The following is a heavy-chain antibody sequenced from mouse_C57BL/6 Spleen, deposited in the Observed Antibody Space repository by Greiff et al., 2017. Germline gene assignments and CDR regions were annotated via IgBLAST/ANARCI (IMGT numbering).Heavy chain of an antibody. J-gene: IGHJ1*03. CDR3: ARKGDYGPWYFDV. Sequence: QVQLKQSGPGLVQPSQSLSITCTVSGFSLTSYGVHWVRQSPGKGLEWLGVIWSGGSTDYNAAFISRLSISKDNSKSQVFFKMNSLQADDTAIYYCARKGDYGPWYFDVWGTGTTVTVSS. D-gene: IGHD1-2*01. CDR2: IWSGGST. CDR1: GFSLTSYG. V-gene: IGHV2-2*01.